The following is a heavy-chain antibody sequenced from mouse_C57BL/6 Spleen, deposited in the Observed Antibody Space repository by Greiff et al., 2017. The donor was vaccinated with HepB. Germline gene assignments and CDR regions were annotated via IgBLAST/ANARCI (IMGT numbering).Heavy chain of an antibody. D-gene: IGHD5-1*01. Sequence: VQLQQSGPELVKPGASVKISCKASGYSFTGYYMNWVKQSPEKSLEWIGEINPSTGGTTYNQKFKAKATLTVDKYSSTAYMQLKSLTSEDSAVYYCASTYLLYAMDYWGQGTSVTVSS. CDR3: ASTYLLYAMDY. J-gene: IGHJ4*01. CDR2: INPSTGGT. V-gene: IGHV1-42*01. CDR1: GYSFTGYY.